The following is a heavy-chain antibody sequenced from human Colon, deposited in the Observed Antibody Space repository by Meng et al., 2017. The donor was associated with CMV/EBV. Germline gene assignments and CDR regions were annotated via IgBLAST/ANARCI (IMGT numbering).Heavy chain of an antibody. CDR1: GFTVRNAW. CDR3: TTAPSPTYDY. CDR2: IKSKTDGGTT. V-gene: IGHV3-15*01. Sequence: SCAASGFTVRNAWMRWVRQAPGKGLEWVGRIKSKTDGGTTDYAAPVKGRCTISRDDSKNTLYLQMNSLKTEDTAVYYCTTAPSPTYDYWGQGTLVTVSS. J-gene: IGHJ4*02.